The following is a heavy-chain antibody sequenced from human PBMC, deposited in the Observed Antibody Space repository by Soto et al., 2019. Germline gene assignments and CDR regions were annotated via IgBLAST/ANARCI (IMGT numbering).Heavy chain of an antibody. V-gene: IGHV1-69*01. D-gene: IGHD3-10*02. CDR3: AGYCVNAVGYFDL. CDR2: IITIFGTA. Sequence: QVQLVQSGAEVKKPGSSVKVSCKASGGTFSSYAISWVRQATGQGLEWMGGIITIFGTANDAQKFQGRVTITADASTSTAYMELSSLRAEDTAVYYCAGYCVNAVGYFDLWGRGTLVTVSS. CDR1: GGTFSSYA. J-gene: IGHJ2*01.